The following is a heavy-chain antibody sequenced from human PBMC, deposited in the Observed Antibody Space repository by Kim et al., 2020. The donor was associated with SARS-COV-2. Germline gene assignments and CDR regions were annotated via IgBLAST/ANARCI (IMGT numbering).Heavy chain of an antibody. CDR2: ISYDGSNK. CDR1: GFTFSSYG. V-gene: IGHV3-30*18. CDR3: AKGLLVADGYYYFDY. J-gene: IGHJ4*02. Sequence: GGSLRLSCAASGFTFSSYGMHWVRQAPGKGLEWVAVISYDGSNKYYADSVKGRFTISRDNSKNTLYLQMNSLRAEDTAVYYCAKGLLVADGYYYFDYWGQGTLVTVSS. D-gene: IGHD2-21*02.